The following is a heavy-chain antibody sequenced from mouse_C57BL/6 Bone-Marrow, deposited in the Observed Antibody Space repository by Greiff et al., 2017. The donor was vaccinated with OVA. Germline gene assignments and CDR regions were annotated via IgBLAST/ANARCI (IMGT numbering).Heavy chain of an antibody. CDR2: IYPRSGNT. Sequence: VKLQQSGAELARPGASVKLSCKASGYTFTSYGISWVKQRTGQGLEWIGAIYPRSGNTYYNEKFKGKATLTADKSSSTAYMELRSLTSEDSAVYFCARTRRGFAYWGQGTLVTVSA. CDR1: GYTFTSYG. V-gene: IGHV1-81*01. CDR3: ARTRRGFAY. J-gene: IGHJ3*01.